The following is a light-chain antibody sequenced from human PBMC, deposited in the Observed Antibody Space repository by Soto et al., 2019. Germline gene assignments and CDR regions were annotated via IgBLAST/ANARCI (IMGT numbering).Light chain of an antibody. J-gene: IGKJ1*01. V-gene: IGKV3-20*01. CDR2: AAS. CDR1: QSVSSYY. CDR3: QQCGSSPWT. Sequence: EIGLTQSPGTLSLSPGERATLSCRASQSVSSYYLAWYQQKPGQAPRLLIYAASSRATGIPARFSGGGSGTDFPLTISRLEPEDFAVYYCQQCGSSPWTFGQGTKVEIK.